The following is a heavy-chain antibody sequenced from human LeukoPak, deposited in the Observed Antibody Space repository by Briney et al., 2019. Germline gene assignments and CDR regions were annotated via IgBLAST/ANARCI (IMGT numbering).Heavy chain of an antibody. CDR1: GFTFSSYS. V-gene: IGHV3-48*01. D-gene: IGHD5-18*01. CDR3: AKDGAAMAYNWFDP. Sequence: GGSLRLSCAASGFTFSSYSMNWVRQAPGKGLEWVSYISSSSSTIYYADSVKGRFTISRDNAKNSLYLQMNSLRAEDTAVYYCAKDGAAMAYNWFDPWGQGTLVTVSS. CDR2: ISSSSSTI. J-gene: IGHJ5*02.